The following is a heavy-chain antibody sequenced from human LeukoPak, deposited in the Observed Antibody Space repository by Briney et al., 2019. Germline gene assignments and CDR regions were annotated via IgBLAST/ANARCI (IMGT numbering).Heavy chain of an antibody. D-gene: IGHD3-22*01. CDR2: IYSGGST. Sequence: GGSLRLSCAASGFTVSSNYMSWVRQAPGKGLEWVSVIYSGGSTYYADSVKGRFTISRDNSKNTLYLQMNSLRAEDTAVYYCAKDLVVITHGGAFDIWGQGTMVTVSS. J-gene: IGHJ3*02. CDR1: GFTVSSNY. CDR3: AKDLVVITHGGAFDI. V-gene: IGHV3-53*01.